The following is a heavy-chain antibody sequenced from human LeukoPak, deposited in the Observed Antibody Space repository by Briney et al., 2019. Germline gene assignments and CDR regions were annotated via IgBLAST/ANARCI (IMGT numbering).Heavy chain of an antibody. CDR1: GFTFSSYW. CDR2: IKHDGADK. Sequence: GGSLRLSCVASGFTFSSYWMSWVRQAPGKGLEWVANIKHDGADKHFVDSVKGRFTIPRDNVKNSLFLQMNSLRAEDTAMYYCARRYSYGYFDCWGQGTLVTVSS. V-gene: IGHV3-7*01. CDR3: ARRYSYGYFDC. J-gene: IGHJ4*02. D-gene: IGHD5-18*01.